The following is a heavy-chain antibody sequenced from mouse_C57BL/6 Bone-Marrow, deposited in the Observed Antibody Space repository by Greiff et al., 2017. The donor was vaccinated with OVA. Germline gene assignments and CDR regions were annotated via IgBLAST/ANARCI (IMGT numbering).Heavy chain of an antibody. CDR1: GFTFSSYG. D-gene: IGHD2-12*01. J-gene: IGHJ4*01. CDR2: ISSGGSYT. CDR3: ARRAVRLYQSC. Sequence: EVNLVESGGDLVKPGGSLKLSCAASGFTFSSYGMSWVRQTPDKRLEWVATISSGGSYTYYPDSVKGRFTLSRANAKNTLYLQMSSLKSEDTAMYYCARRAVRLYQSCGGRGTAVSVSS. V-gene: IGHV5-6*02.